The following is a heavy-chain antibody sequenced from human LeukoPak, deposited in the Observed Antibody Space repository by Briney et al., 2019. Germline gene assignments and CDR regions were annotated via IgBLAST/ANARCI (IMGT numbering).Heavy chain of an antibody. J-gene: IGHJ4*02. D-gene: IGHD3-22*01. CDR2: IRYDGTNK. CDR1: GFTFSSYG. Sequence: PGGSLRLSCAASGFTFSSYGIHWVRQAPGKGLEWVAFIRYDGTNKYYADSVEGRFTISRDNSKNTLYLQMNSLRAEDTAVYYCAKERKTYFYDTSGYPIDYWGQGTLVTVSS. V-gene: IGHV3-30*02. CDR3: AKERKTYFYDTSGYPIDY.